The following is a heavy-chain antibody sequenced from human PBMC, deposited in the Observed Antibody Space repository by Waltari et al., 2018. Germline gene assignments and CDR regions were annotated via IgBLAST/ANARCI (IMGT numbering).Heavy chain of an antibody. CDR1: GFTFSSYW. V-gene: IGHV3-23*04. D-gene: IGHD2-15*01. J-gene: IGHJ4*02. CDR2: ISGDGENT. Sequence: EVKLVESGGGLVQPGGSLRLSCAASGFTFSSYWMHWVRQAPGKGLEWVSAISGDGENTYYADSVKGRFTISRDQSRNTLYLQMNSLRAEDTAVYYCAKDKALGGGSCFDYWGQGTLVTVSS. CDR3: AKDKALGGGSCFDY.